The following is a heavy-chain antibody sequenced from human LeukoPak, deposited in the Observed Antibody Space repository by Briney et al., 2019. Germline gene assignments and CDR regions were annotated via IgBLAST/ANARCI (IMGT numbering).Heavy chain of an antibody. V-gene: IGHV5-51*01. CDR3: ARQGELGVAGYDC. CDR2: IYPDDADT. J-gene: IGHJ4*02. CDR1: GYSFTSYW. D-gene: IGHD6-19*01. Sequence: GESLKISCKVSGYSFTSYWIAWVRQMPGKGLEWMGIIYPDDADTTYSPSFEGQVTFSVDRFVSTAYLHWSSLKASDTAMYYCARQGELGVAGYDCWGQGTRVTVSS.